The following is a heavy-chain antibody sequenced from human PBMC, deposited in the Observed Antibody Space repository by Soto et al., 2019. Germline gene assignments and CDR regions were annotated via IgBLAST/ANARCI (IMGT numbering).Heavy chain of an antibody. V-gene: IGHV1-18*01. D-gene: IGHD2-8*01. CDR1: GYTLTELS. Sequence: ASVKVSCKVSGYTLTELSMHWVRQAPGQGLEWMGWIRSYNNSTNYAQKLQGRVTMTTDTSTDTAYMELRSLRSDDTAVYYCARHGNGDDYWGQGTLVTVSS. CDR2: IRSYNNST. CDR3: ARHGNGDDY. J-gene: IGHJ4*02.